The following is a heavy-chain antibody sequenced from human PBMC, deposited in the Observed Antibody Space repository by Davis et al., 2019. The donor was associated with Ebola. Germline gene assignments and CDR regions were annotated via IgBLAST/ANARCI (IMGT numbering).Heavy chain of an antibody. V-gene: IGHV1-69*04. D-gene: IGHD4-17*01. CDR2: IIPILGIA. CDR1: GGTFSSYA. CDR3: AVETTVTRLYYYYGMDV. Sequence: SAKVSCKASGGTFSSYAISWVRQAPGQGLEWMGRIIPILGIANYAQKFQGRVTITADKSTSTAYMELSSLRSEDTAVYYCAVETTVTRLYYYYGMDVWGQGTTVTVSS. J-gene: IGHJ6*02.